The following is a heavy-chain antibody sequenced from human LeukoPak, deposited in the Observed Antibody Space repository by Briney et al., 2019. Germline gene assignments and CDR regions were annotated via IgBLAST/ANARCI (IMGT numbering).Heavy chain of an antibody. Sequence: GASVKVSCKASGYTFTSYDINWVRQATGQGLEWMGWMNPNSGDTGYAQKFQGRVTMTTDTSTSTAYMELRSLRSDDTAVYYCARDSPEGYSGSYRLRDYYYYMDVWGKGTTVTISS. CDR2: MNPNSGDT. CDR1: GYTFTSYD. J-gene: IGHJ6*03. D-gene: IGHD1-26*01. V-gene: IGHV1-8*01. CDR3: ARDSPEGYSGSYRLRDYYYYMDV.